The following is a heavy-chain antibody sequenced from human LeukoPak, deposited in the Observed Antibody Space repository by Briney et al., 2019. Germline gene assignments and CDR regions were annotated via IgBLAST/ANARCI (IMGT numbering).Heavy chain of an antibody. CDR3: ARDNGGTAMAYYYYYMDV. D-gene: IGHD5-18*01. CDR1: GYTFTGYY. J-gene: IGHJ6*03. CDR2: INPNSGGT. Sequence: ASVKVPCKASGYTFTGYYMHWLRQAPGQGLEWMGWINPNSGGTNYAQKFQSRVTMTRNTSISTAYMELSSLRSEDTAVYYCARDNGGTAMAYYYYYMDVWGKGTTVTIPS. V-gene: IGHV1-2*02.